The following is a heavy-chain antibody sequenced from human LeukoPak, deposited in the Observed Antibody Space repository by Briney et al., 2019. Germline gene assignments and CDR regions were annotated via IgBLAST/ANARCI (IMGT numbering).Heavy chain of an antibody. J-gene: IGHJ4*02. CDR3: ARADRLAKYSSSWYALGY. V-gene: IGHV4-31*03. CDR1: GGSISSGGYY. D-gene: IGHD6-13*01. CDR2: IYYSGST. Sequence: SETLSLTCTVSGGSISSGGYYWSWIRQHPGKGLEWIGYIYYSGSTYYNPSLKSRVTISVDTSKNQFSLKLSSVTAADTAVYYCARADRLAKYSSSWYALGYWGQGTLVTVSS.